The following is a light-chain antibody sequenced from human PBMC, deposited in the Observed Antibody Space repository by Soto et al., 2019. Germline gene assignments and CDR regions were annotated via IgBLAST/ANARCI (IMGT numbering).Light chain of an antibody. CDR1: SSDVGGYNY. J-gene: IGLJ1*01. Sequence: QSALNQPASVSGSPGQSITISCTGTSSDVGGYNYVSWYQQHPGKAPKLMIYDVSNRPSGVSNRFSGSKSGNTASLTISGLQAEDEADYYCSSYTSSSTLEVFGTGTKLTV. V-gene: IGLV2-14*01. CDR3: SSYTSSSTLEV. CDR2: DVS.